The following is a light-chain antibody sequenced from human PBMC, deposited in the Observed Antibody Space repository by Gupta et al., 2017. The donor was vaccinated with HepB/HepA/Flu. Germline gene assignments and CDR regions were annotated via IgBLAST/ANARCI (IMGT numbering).Light chain of an antibody. CDR3: SSYTTSASLAV. J-gene: IGLJ2*01. V-gene: IGLV2-14*03. Sequence: QSALTQPASVSGSPGQSITISCTGTSSDVSWYQQHPGKAPKLMIYDVSKRPARVAQRFSGSKSGDTASLTISGLQAEDEGDYYCSSYTTSASLAVFGGGTKLTVL. CDR1: SSDV. CDR2: DVS.